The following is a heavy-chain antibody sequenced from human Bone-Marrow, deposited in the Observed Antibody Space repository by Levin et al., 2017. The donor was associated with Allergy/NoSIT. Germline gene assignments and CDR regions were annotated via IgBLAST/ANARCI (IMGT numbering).Heavy chain of an antibody. Sequence: PGGSLRLSCKASGYTFTSYDINWVRQATGQGLEWMGWMNPNSGNTGYAQKFQGRVTMTRNTSISTAYMELSSLRSEDTAVYYCARGAGYSYDYYYYGMDVWGQGTTVTVSS. V-gene: IGHV1-8*01. CDR2: MNPNSGNT. J-gene: IGHJ6*02. CDR1: GYTFTSYD. D-gene: IGHD5-18*01. CDR3: ARGAGYSYDYYYYGMDV.